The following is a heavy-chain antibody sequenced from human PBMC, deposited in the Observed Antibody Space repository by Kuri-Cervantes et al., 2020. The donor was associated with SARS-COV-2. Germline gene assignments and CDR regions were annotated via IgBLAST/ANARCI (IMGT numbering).Heavy chain of an antibody. J-gene: IGHJ4*02. CDR3: ARDYYDSSGVY. D-gene: IGHD3-22*01. V-gene: IGHV3-74*01. CDR1: GFTFSSYW. CDR2: INSDGSST. Sequence: GESLKISCAASGFTFSSYWMHWVRQAPGKGLVWVSRINSDGSSTSYADSVKGRFTISRDNAKNTLYLQMNSLRAEDTAVYYCARDYYDSSGVYCGQGTLVTVSS.